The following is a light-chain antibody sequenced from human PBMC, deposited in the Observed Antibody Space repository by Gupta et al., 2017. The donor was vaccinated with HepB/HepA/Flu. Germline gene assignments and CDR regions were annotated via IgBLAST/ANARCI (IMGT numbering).Light chain of an antibody. J-gene: IGKJ4*01. Sequence: EVEMTQSLATLSVSPGERATLSCRASQSVSSNLAWYKHKPGQAPRLLIYDASTRDTGVPARFSGSGFGTEFTLTISSRQSEDFAVYYCQQYNNWPLLTFGGGTKLEIK. CDR1: QSVSSN. CDR2: DAS. CDR3: QQYNNWPLLT. V-gene: IGKV3-15*01.